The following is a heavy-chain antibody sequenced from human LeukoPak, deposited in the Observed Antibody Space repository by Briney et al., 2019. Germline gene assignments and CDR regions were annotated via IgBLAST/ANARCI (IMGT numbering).Heavy chain of an antibody. V-gene: IGHV3-23*01. D-gene: IGHD3-10*01. CDR3: AKGSNYYGSGPFDP. J-gene: IGHJ5*02. CDR2: ISGSGGST. Sequence: GGSLRLSCAASGFTFNSYAMSWVRQAPGKGLEWVSAISGSGGSTYYADSVKGRFTISRDNSKNTLYLQMNSLRAEDTAVYYCAKGSNYYGSGPFDPWGQGTLVTVSS. CDR1: GFTFNSYA.